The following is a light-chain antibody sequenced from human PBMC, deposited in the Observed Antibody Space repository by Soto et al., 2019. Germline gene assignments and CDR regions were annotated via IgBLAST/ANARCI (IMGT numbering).Light chain of an antibody. CDR2: GAS. CDR3: QQYGSSPYT. Sequence: EIVWTQSPGTLSLSPGERATLSCRASQSVSSSYLAWYQQKPGQAPRLLIYGASSRATGIPDRFRGSGSGKDFTLTISRLEPEDFAVYYCQQYGSSPYTFGQGTKLESK. J-gene: IGKJ2*01. V-gene: IGKV3-20*01. CDR1: QSVSSSY.